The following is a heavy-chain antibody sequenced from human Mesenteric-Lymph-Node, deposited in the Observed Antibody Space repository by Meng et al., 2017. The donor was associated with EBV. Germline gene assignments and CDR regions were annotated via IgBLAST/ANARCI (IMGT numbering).Heavy chain of an antibody. CDR2: IYHSGST. V-gene: IGHV4-4*02. J-gene: IGHJ4*02. D-gene: IGHD3-22*01. CDR1: GGLISSSNW. Sequence: QDSGPGLVKPSGTRSLTCGVSGGLISSSNWWSWVRQPPGKGLEWIGEIYHSGSTNYNPSLKSRVTISVDKSKNQFSLKLSSVTAADTAVYYCARVNDSSGYLDYWGQGTLVTVSS. CDR3: ARVNDSSGYLDY.